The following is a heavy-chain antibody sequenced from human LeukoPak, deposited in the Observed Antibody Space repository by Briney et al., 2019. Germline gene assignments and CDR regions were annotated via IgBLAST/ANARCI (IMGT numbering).Heavy chain of an antibody. D-gene: IGHD3-9*01. Sequence: GGSLRLSCAASGFTFSSYWMAWVRQAPGKGLEWVANIKRDESEKFYVDSVKGRFTISRDNAKNSLYLQMNSLRVGDSAVYYCARDFDGALDYWGQGTLVTVSS. CDR1: GFTFSSYW. J-gene: IGHJ4*02. V-gene: IGHV3-7*01. CDR2: IKRDESEK. CDR3: ARDFDGALDY.